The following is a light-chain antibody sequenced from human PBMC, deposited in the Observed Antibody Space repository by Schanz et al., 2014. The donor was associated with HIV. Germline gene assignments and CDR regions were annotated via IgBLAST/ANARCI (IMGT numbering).Light chain of an antibody. CDR2: YDT. CDR1: NVGIKS. CDR3: QVWDTFISAV. J-gene: IGLJ2*01. Sequence: VLTQPPSVSVAPGKTASITCGGNNVGIKSVHWYQQKPGQAPMMVISYDTDRPSGIPERFSGSNSGHTATLTISRVEAGDEADYYCQVWDTFISAVFGGGTKLTVL. V-gene: IGLV3-21*01.